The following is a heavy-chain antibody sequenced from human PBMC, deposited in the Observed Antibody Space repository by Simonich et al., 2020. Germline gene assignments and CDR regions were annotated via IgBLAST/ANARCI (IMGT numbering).Heavy chain of an antibody. D-gene: IGHD4-4*01. V-gene: IGHV3-74*01. J-gene: IGHJ3*02. CDR3: ARDYSNYDAFDI. CDR2: INSDGSST. Sequence: EVQLVESGGGLVQPGGSLRLSCAASGFTFSSDWMHWSRQAPGKGLGGVSRINSDGSSTSNEESGKGRFTISRDNAKTTLYLQMNSLRAEDTAVYYCARDYSNYDAFDIWGQGTMVTVSS. CDR1: GFTFSSDW.